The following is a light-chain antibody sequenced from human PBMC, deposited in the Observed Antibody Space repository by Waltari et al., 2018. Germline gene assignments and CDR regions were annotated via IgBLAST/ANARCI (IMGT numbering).Light chain of an antibody. V-gene: IGLV3-21*04. CDR3: HVWHPHVDPGV. Sequence: SYVVTQPPSVSVAPGETATITCGGDNIGTYSVHWYQQKAGQAPVLVIFYASDRPSGIPDRFSGSNSGNTATLTISRVEAGDEARYYCHVWHPHVDPGVFGTGTEVTVL. CDR1: NIGTYS. J-gene: IGLJ1*01. CDR2: YAS.